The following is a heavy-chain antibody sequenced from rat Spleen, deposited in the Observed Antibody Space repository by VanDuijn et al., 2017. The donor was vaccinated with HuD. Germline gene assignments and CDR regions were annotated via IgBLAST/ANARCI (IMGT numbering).Heavy chain of an antibody. Sequence: EVQLVESGGGLVQPGRSLKLSCAASGFTFSDYYMAWVRQAPKKGLEWVASISYEGSSTYYGDSVKGRFTISRDNAKSTLYLQINSLRSEDTATYFCARPDSSLYVMDAWGQGASVTVSS. CDR2: ISYEGSST. CDR3: ARPDSSLYVMDA. J-gene: IGHJ4*01. CDR1: GFTFSDYY. V-gene: IGHV5-22*01. D-gene: IGHD1-2*01.